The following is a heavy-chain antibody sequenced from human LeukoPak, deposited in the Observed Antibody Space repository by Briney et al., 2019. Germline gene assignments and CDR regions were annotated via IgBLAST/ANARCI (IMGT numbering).Heavy chain of an antibody. CDR3: AKSAHLRISMVRGVIPYFDY. J-gene: IGHJ4*02. CDR1: GFTFSDYY. Sequence: GGSLRLSCAASGFTFSDYYMSWIRQAPGKGLDWVSYISSSGSTIYYADSVKGRFTISRDNAKNSLYLQMNSLRAEDTAVYYCAKSAHLRISMVRGVIPYFDYWGQGTLLTVSS. V-gene: IGHV3-11*04. D-gene: IGHD3-10*01. CDR2: ISSSGSTI.